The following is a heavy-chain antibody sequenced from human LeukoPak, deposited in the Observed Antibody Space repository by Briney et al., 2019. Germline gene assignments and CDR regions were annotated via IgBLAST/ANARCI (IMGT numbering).Heavy chain of an antibody. D-gene: IGHD5-24*01. CDR2: IYTSGST. CDR1: GGSISSYY. V-gene: IGHV4-4*07. CDR3: ARVEMATTGGFYFDL. Sequence: SETLSLTCTVSGGSISSYYWSWIRQPAGKGLEWIGRIYTSGSTNYNPPLKSRVTMSVDTSKNQFSLKLSSVTAADTAVYYCARVEMATTGGFYFDLWGRGTLVTVSS. J-gene: IGHJ2*01.